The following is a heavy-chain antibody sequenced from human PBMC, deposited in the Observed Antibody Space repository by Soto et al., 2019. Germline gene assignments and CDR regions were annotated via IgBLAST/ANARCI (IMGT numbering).Heavy chain of an antibody. CDR3: ARDPHEFWRSYWFDP. CDR2: ISAYDGKT. J-gene: IGHJ5*02. V-gene: IGHV1-18*01. Sequence: ASVKVSCKASGGTFSSYAISWVRQAPGQGLEWMGWISAYDGKTTYAEKFQGRVTLTTDTSTSTAYMELRSLRSDDTAIYYCARDPHEFWRSYWFDPWGQGTPVTVS. D-gene: IGHD3-3*01. CDR1: GGTFSSYA.